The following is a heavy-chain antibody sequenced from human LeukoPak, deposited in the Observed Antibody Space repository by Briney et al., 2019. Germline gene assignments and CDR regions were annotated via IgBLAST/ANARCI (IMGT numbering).Heavy chain of an antibody. CDR3: ARHSWDYYDSSGFLPTPNFDY. CDR1: GGSISSSSYY. V-gene: IGHV4-39*01. J-gene: IGHJ4*02. Sequence: PSETLSLTCSVSGGSISSSSYYWGWIRQPPRKGLEWIGSIYYSGNTYYNPSLKSRVTISVDTSKNQFSLKLSSVTAADTAVYYCARHSWDYYDSSGFLPTPNFDYWGQGTLVTVSS. D-gene: IGHD3-22*01. CDR2: IYYSGNT.